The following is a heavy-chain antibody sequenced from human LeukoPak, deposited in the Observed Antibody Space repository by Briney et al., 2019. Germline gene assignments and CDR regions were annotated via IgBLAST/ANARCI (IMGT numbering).Heavy chain of an antibody. CDR2: IYYSGST. CDR1: GGSISSSSYY. V-gene: IGHV4-39*01. Sequence: SETLSLTCTVSGGSISSSSYYWGWIRQPPGKGLEWIGSIYYSGSTYYNPSLKSRVTISVDTSKNQFSLKLSSVTAADTAVYYCARGQDYYYYYMDVWGKGTTVTVSS. CDR3: ARGQDYYYYYMDV. J-gene: IGHJ6*03.